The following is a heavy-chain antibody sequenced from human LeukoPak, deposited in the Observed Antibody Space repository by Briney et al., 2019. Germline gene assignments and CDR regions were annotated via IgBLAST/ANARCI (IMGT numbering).Heavy chain of an antibody. Sequence: PSETLSLTCAVYGGSFSGYYWSWIRQPPGKGLEWIGEINHSGSTNYNPSLKSRVTISVDTSKNQFSLKLSSVTAADTAVYYCARERTTVATRNRGRYNWFDPWGQGTLVTVSS. D-gene: IGHD4-23*01. J-gene: IGHJ5*02. CDR1: GGSFSGYY. CDR3: ARERTTVATRNRGRYNWFDP. V-gene: IGHV4-34*01. CDR2: INHSGST.